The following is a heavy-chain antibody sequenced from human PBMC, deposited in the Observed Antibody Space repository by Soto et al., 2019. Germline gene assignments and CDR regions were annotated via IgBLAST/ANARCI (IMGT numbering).Heavy chain of an antibody. Sequence: PSETLSLTCTVSGGSIISSSYYWVWIRQPPGKGLEWIGTIYYSGSTYYNPSLKSRVTISVDTSKNQFSLNLSSVTAADTAVYYCARPIKAMGLSGMDVWGQGTTVTVSS. CDR3: ARPIKAMGLSGMDV. CDR1: GGSIISSSYY. D-gene: IGHD5-18*01. J-gene: IGHJ6*02. V-gene: IGHV4-39*01. CDR2: IYYSGST.